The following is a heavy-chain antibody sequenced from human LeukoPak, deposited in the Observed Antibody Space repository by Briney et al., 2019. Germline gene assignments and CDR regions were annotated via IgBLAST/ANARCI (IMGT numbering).Heavy chain of an antibody. D-gene: IGHD6-19*01. CDR1: GYTFTSYY. CDR2: INPSGGST. J-gene: IGHJ4*02. V-gene: IGHV1-46*01. Sequence: ASVTVSCKASGYTFTSYYMHWVRQAPAQGRGWMGMINPSGGSTSYAQKFQGRVTMTGDTSTRTVYMELSSLRSEDTAVYYCARVHRLDSSGWHWGQGTLVTVSP. CDR3: ARVHRLDSSGWH.